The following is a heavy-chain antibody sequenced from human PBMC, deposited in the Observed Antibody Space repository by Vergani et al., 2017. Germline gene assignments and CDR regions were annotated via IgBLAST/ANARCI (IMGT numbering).Heavy chain of an antibody. J-gene: IGHJ4*02. CDR1: GYTFTSYD. CDR2: MNPNSGNT. V-gene: IGHV1-8*01. D-gene: IGHD6-19*01. Sequence: QVQLVQSGAEVKKPGASVKVSCTASGYTFTSYDINWVRQATGQGLEWMGWMNPNSGNTGYAQKFQGRVTMTRNTSISTAYMELSSLRSEDTAVYYCAVLQWLFGANDYWGQGTLVTVSS. CDR3: AVLQWLFGANDY.